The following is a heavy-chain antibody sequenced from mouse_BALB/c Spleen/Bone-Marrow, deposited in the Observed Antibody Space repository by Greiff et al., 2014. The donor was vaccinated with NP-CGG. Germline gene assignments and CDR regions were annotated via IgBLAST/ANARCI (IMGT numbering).Heavy chain of an antibody. CDR3: ARDYGSSYYYAMDY. J-gene: IGHJ4*01. Sequence: VQLQQPGAELVKPGASVKLSCTASGFNFKDTYMHWVKQRPEQGLEWIGRIDPANGNTKYDPKFQGKATITADTSSNTAYLQLSSLTSEDTAVYYCARDYGSSYYYAMDYWGQGTSVTVSS. CDR2: IDPANGNT. D-gene: IGHD1-1*01. V-gene: IGHV14-3*02. CDR1: GFNFKDTY.